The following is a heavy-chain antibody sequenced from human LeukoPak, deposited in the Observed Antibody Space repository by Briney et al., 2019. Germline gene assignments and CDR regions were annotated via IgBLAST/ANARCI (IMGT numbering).Heavy chain of an antibody. V-gene: IGHV4-31*03. CDR3: ARASSSSWLFDP. Sequence: SQTLSLTCTVSGGPISSGGYYWSWIRQHPGKGLEWIGYIYYSGSTYYNPSLKSRVTISVDTSKNQFSLKLSSVTAADTAVYYCARASSSSWLFDPWGQGTLVTVSS. J-gene: IGHJ5*02. CDR1: GGPISSGGYY. CDR2: IYYSGST. D-gene: IGHD6-13*01.